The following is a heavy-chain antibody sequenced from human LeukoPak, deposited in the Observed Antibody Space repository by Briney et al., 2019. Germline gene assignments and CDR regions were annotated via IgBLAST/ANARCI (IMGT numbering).Heavy chain of an antibody. D-gene: IGHD6-13*01. CDR2: IYYSGST. J-gene: IGHJ4*02. Sequence: SGTLSLTCTVSGGSISSSGYYWGWIRQPPGKGLEWIGSIYYSGSTYYNPSLKSRVTISVDTSKNQFSLKLSSVTAADTAVYYCARRGSSWYYFDYWGQGTLVTVSS. CDR3: ARRGSSWYYFDY. CDR1: GGSISSSGYY. V-gene: IGHV4-39*01.